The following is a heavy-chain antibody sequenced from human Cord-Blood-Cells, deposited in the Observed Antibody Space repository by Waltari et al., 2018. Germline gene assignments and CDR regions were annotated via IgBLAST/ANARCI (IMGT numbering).Heavy chain of an antibody. CDR1: GYTFTTYG. CDR3: ARDKEGIAAAGTRRGNYYYGMDV. CDR2: ISAYNGNT. D-gene: IGHD6-13*01. Sequence: QVQLLQSGAELKKPGASLKVSCEASGYTFTTYGISCVRQAPGQALDWMGWISAYNGNTNYAQKLQGRVTMTTETSTSTAYMELRSLGSDDTAVYYCARDKEGIAAAGTRRGNYYYGMDVWGQGTTVTVSS. V-gene: IGHV1-18*01. J-gene: IGHJ6*02.